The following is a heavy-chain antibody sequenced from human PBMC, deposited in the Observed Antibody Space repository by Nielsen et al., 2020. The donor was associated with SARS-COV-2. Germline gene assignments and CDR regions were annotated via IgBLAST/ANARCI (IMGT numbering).Heavy chain of an antibody. J-gene: IGHJ4*02. Sequence: GGSLRLSCAASGFTFSSYGMHWVRQAPGKGLEWVAVISYDGSNKYYADSVKGRFTISRDNSKNTLYLQMNSLRAEDTAVYYCARDDTAMATFENWGQGTLVTVSS. V-gene: IGHV3-30*03. D-gene: IGHD5-18*01. CDR2: ISYDGSNK. CDR3: ARDDTAMATFEN. CDR1: GFTFSSYG.